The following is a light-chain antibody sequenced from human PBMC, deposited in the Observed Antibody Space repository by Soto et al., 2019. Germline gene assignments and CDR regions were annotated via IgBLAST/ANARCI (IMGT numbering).Light chain of an antibody. V-gene: IGLV1-47*01. CDR1: SSNVGSNY. Sequence: QSVLTQPPSASGTPGQRVTIYCSGSSSNVGSNYVYWYQQVPGTAPILLMHWDGQRPSGVPDRFSGSKSGTSASLAISGLRSEDEADYYCAAWDDSLSDVVFGGGTKLTV. J-gene: IGLJ2*01. CDR2: WDG. CDR3: AAWDDSLSDVV.